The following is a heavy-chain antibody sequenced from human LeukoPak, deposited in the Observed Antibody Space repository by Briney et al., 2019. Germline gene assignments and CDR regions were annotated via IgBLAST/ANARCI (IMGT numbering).Heavy chain of an antibody. J-gene: IGHJ4*02. Sequence: PGGSLRLSCAASGFTFSSSWMHWVCQAPEKGLEWVADIKCDGSEKYYVDSVKGRLTISRDNAKNSLYMHMNSLRAEDTAVYYCAREATGDYGEYYFAYWGQGTLVTVSS. CDR1: GFTFSSSW. D-gene: IGHD4/OR15-4a*01. V-gene: IGHV3-52*01. CDR2: IKCDGSEK. CDR3: AREATGDYGEYYFAY.